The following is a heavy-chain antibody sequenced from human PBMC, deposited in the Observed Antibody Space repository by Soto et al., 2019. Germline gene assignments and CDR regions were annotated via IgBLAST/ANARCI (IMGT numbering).Heavy chain of an antibody. D-gene: IGHD3-3*01. CDR1: GFTFSSYA. Sequence: PGGSLRLSCAASGFTFSSYAMSWVRQGPGKGLEWVSAISGSGGSTYYADSVKGRFTISRDNSKNTLYLQMNSLRAEDTAVYYCAKNVLRFLEWLSNWGQGTLVTVSS. CDR3: AKNVLRFLEWLSN. J-gene: IGHJ4*02. CDR2: ISGSGGST. V-gene: IGHV3-23*01.